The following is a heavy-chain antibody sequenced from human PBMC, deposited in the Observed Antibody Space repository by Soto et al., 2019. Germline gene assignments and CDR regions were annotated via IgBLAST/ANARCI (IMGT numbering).Heavy chain of an antibody. CDR1: GYTFTSYW. D-gene: IGHD5-18*01. CDR2: IYPSDSDI. CDR3: AAGYNSAWNNCFDP. J-gene: IGHJ5*02. V-gene: IGHV5-51*01. Sequence: GESLKISCKGSGYTFTSYWIGWVRQMPGEGLEGMGVIYPSDSDIRYSPSFQGKVTISADKSITTAYLQMNSLRVEDTAVYYCAAGYNSAWNNCFDPWGQGTLVTVSS.